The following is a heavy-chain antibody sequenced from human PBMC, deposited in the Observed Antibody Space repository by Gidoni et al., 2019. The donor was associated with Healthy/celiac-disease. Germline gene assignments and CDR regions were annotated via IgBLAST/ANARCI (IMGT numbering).Heavy chain of an antibody. CDR3: ARERRGYYDSSGYIVY. CDR1: GGSFSGYY. J-gene: IGHJ4*02. CDR2: INHSGST. Sequence: QVQLQQWGAGLLKPSETLSLTCAVYGGSFSGYYWSWIRQPPGKGLEWIGEINHSGSTNYNPSLKSRVTISVDTSKNQFSLKLSSVTAADTAVYYCARERRGYYDSSGYIVYWGQGTLVTVSS. D-gene: IGHD3-22*01. V-gene: IGHV4-34*01.